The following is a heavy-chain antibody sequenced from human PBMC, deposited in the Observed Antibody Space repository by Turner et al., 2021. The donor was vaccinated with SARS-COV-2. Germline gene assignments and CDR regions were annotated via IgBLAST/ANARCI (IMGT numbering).Heavy chain of an antibody. CDR1: GGSISSSSYY. V-gene: IGHV4-39*01. J-gene: IGHJ6*02. Sequence: QLQLQESRPGLVKPSETLSLTCTASGGSISSSSYYWGRIRQPPGKGLAWNGRIYYIGITNYNPSLKSRVTISVDTSKIQFSLKLSSVTAADTAVYYCAGEVVVLTTTHYGMDVWGQGTTVTVSS. CDR2: IYYIGIT. CDR3: AGEVVVLTTTHYGMDV. D-gene: IGHD1-26*01.